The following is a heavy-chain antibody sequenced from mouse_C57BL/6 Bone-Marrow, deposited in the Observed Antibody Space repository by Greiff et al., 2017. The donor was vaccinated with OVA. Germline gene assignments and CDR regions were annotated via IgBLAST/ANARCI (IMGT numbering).Heavy chain of an antibody. J-gene: IGHJ1*03. V-gene: IGHV3-5*01. CDR3: AREIDHYYGGYFHV. CDR2: IYYSGTI. Sequence: EVQLQESGPGLVKPSQPVFLTCTVTGISITTGNYRWSWIRQFPGNKLEWIGYIYYSGTITYNPSLTSRTTITSDTPKNQVFPEKNSLTAEDTATNYCAREIDHYYGGYFHVWGTGTTVTVSS. CDR1: GISITTGNYR. D-gene: IGHD1-2*01.